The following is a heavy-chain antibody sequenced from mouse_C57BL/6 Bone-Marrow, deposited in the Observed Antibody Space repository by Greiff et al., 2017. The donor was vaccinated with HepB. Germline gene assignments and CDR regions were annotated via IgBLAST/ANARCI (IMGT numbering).Heavy chain of an antibody. CDR1: GYTFTSYW. J-gene: IGHJ1*03. V-gene: IGHV1-64*01. CDR3: ARPGGYYGSSYGYFDV. D-gene: IGHD1-1*01. Sequence: QVQLQQPGAELVKPGASVKLSCKASGYTFTSYWMHWVKQRPGQGLEWIGMIHPNSGSTNYNQKFKSKATLTVDKSSSTAYMQLSSLTSEDSAVYYCARPGGYYGSSYGYFDVWGTGTTVTVSS. CDR2: IHPNSGST.